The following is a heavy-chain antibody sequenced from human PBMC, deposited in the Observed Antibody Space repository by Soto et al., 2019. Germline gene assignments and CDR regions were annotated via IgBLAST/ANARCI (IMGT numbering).Heavy chain of an antibody. CDR2: ISFDGSNE. CDR3: ARDTGRSWYDWYFDI. D-gene: IGHD6-13*01. J-gene: IGHJ2*01. Sequence: QVQLVEFGGGVVQPGRSLRLSCAAPGFSLRNYGMHWVHQAPGKGLEWVAVISFDGSNEHYGDSVKGRFTNSRDNSENTIFLQMNFLRPEDTAVYFCARDTGRSWYDWYFDIWGRGTLVTVSS. V-gene: IGHV3-30*03. CDR1: GFSLRNYG.